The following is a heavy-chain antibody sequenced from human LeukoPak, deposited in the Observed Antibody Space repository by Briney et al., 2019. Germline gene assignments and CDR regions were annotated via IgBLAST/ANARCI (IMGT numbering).Heavy chain of an antibody. Sequence: SETLSLTCTVSGGSISSYYWSWIRQPPGKGLEWIGYIYYSGSTNYNPSLKSRVTISVDTSKNQFSLKLSSVTAADTAVYYCARARDVYYDGAFDIWGQGTMVTFSS. D-gene: IGHD3-22*01. J-gene: IGHJ3*02. V-gene: IGHV4-59*01. CDR1: GGSISSYY. CDR3: ARARDVYYDGAFDI. CDR2: IYYSGST.